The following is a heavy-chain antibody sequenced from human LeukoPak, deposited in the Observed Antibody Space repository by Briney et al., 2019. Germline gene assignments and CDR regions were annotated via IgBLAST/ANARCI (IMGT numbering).Heavy chain of an antibody. CDR3: ARDRGVYSRTLGD. D-gene: IGHD6-13*01. V-gene: IGHV3-21*01. J-gene: IGHJ4*02. Sequence: GGSLRLSCAASGFTFSSYSMNWVRQAPGKGLEWVSSISSSSSYIYYADSVKGRFTISRDNAKNSLYPQMNSLRGEDTAVYYCARDRGVYSRTLGDWGQGTLVTVSS. CDR2: ISSSSSYI. CDR1: GFTFSSYS.